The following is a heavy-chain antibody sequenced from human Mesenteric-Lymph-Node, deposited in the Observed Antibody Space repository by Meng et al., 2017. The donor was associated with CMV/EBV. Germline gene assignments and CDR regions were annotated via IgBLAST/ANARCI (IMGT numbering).Heavy chain of an antibody. J-gene: IGHJ4*02. CDR3: ARGTTGSASY. V-gene: IGHV3-30*19. Sequence: GGSLRLSCAASGFTFSRYGIHCVRQAPGKGLEYVAVISYDGSNKYYADSVKGRFTISRDNSKNTVYLQMNSLRTEDTGLYYCARGTTGSASYWGQGTLVTVSS. CDR1: GFTFSRYG. CDR2: ISYDGSNK. D-gene: IGHD1-1*01.